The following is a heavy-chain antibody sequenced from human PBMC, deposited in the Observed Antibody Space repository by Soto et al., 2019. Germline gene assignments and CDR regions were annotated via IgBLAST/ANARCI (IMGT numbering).Heavy chain of an antibody. CDR3: AKIHDQRAFYYPAMDV. CDR2: ISYDGNKK. J-gene: IGHJ6*02. D-gene: IGHD3-10*01. V-gene: IGHV3-30*18. Sequence: GGSLRLSCSASVFIFIRFGMHWVRQSPVKGLEWVAVISYDGNKKYYTDSVKGRFTSSRDNSKNTLFLKMNSLRAEDTAIYYCAKIHDQRAFYYPAMDVWGQGTMVTVFS. CDR1: VFIFIRFG.